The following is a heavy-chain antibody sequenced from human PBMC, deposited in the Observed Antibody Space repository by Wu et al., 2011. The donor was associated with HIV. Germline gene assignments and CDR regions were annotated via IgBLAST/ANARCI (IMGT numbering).Heavy chain of an antibody. CDR2: IIPIFGTA. J-gene: IGHJ6*03. CDR3: ARATGTTSPYYYFYMDV. Sequence: QVQLVQSGAEVKKPGSSVKVSCKASGGTFSSYAISWVRQAPGQGLEWMGGIIPIFGTAHYAQRFQDRVTITADRSSGTAYMELSSLRSEDTDVYYCARATGTTSPYYYFYMDVWGKGTTVTVSS. V-gene: IGHV1-69*14. CDR1: GGTFSSYA. D-gene: IGHD1-1*01.